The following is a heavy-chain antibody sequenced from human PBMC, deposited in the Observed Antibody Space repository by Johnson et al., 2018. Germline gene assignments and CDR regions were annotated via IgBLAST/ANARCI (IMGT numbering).Heavy chain of an antibody. Sequence: VQLVESGGGLVQPGGSLRLSCAASGLTVSSNYMSWVRQAPGKGLEWVPVIYTGGTTYYADSVKGRFTSTRDNSKNTLYLQMNSLRTEDTAVYYWAREREYCTNGVCQYYFDYWGQGTLVTVSS. D-gene: IGHD2-8*01. CDR2: IYTGGTT. J-gene: IGHJ4*02. CDR3: AREREYCTNGVCQYYFDY. CDR1: GLTVSSNY. V-gene: IGHV3-66*02.